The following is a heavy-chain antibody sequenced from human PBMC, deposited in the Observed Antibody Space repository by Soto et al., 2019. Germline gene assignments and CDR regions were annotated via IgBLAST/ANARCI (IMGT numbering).Heavy chain of an antibody. CDR3: AKGSPYDSRTKFDY. CDR1: GFTFISYA. J-gene: IGHJ4*02. CDR2: ISGSGGST. D-gene: IGHD3-22*01. V-gene: IGHV3-23*01. Sequence: GGSLRLSCAASGFTFISYAIIFVRHAPWKGLEWVSAISGSGGSTYYADSVKGRFTISRDNSKNTLYLQMNSLRAEDTAVYYCAKGSPYDSRTKFDYWGQGTLVTVSS.